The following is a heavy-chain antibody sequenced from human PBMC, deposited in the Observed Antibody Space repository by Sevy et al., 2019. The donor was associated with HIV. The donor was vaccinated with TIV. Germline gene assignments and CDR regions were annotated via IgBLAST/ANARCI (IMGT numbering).Heavy chain of an antibody. J-gene: IGHJ4*02. V-gene: IGHV1-2*02. CDR3: ARELDDFWSGYQF. CDR1: GYSFTGYF. Sequence: ASVKVSCEASGYSFTGYFIHWVRQAPGQGLEWMGWINPSSGGTMSAQKFHDKVTMTRDTSINTAYLELSRLRSDDTAVYYCARELDDFWSGYQFWGQGTLVTVSS. CDR2: INPSSGGT. D-gene: IGHD3-3*01.